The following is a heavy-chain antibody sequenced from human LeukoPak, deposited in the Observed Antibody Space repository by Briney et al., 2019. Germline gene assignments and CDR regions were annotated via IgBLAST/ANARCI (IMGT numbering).Heavy chain of an antibody. CDR1: GYTFTGYY. V-gene: IGHV1-2*02. CDR3: ARGAGHTAMDYDFDY. D-gene: IGHD5-18*01. CDR2: INPNSGGT. Sequence: ASVKVSCKASGYTFTGYYMHWLRQAPGQGLEWMGWINPNSGGTNYAQKFQGRVTMTRDTSISTAYMELSRLRSDDTAVYYCARGAGHTAMDYDFDYWGQGTLVTVSS. J-gene: IGHJ4*02.